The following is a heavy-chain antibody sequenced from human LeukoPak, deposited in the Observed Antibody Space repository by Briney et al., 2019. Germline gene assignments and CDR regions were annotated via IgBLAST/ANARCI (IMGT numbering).Heavy chain of an antibody. D-gene: IGHD4-17*01. CDR3: ARRYGDYVDYYYYYMDA. V-gene: IGHV3-7*01. CDR1: GFTFSSYG. J-gene: IGHJ6*03. Sequence: PGGSLRLSCAASGFTFSSYGINWVRQAPGKGLEWVANIKQDGSEKYYVDSVKGRFTISRDNAKNSLFLQMNSLRAEDTAVYYCARRYGDYVDYYYYYMDAWGKGTTVTISS. CDR2: IKQDGSEK.